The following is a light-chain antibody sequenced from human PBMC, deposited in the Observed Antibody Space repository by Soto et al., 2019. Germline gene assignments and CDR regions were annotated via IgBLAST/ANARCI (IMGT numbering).Light chain of an antibody. CDR1: SSNIGSKT. Sequence: QSVLTQPPSASGTPGQRVTISCSGSSSNIGSKTVNWYQQFPGTAPKLLIHEVSYRPSGVSNRFSGSKSGNTASLTISGLQAEDEADYYCDSYTSSRAYVFGIGTKVTVL. CDR2: EVS. J-gene: IGLJ1*01. V-gene: IGLV1-44*01. CDR3: DSYTSSRAYV.